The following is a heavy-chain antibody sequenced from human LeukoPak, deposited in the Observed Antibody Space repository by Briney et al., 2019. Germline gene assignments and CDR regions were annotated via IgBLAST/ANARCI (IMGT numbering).Heavy chain of an antibody. D-gene: IGHD2-2*02. V-gene: IGHV3-48*03. J-gene: IGHJ6*04. Sequence: GESLRLSCAASGFTFSSYEMNWVRRAPGKGLEGVSYISRSGSTIYYADSVKGRFTISRDNAKNSLYLQMNSLRAEATAVYYCARDLGYCTSTSCYSLYGMDVWGKGTTVTVSS. CDR2: ISRSGSTI. CDR1: GFTFSSYE. CDR3: ARDLGYCTSTSCYSLYGMDV.